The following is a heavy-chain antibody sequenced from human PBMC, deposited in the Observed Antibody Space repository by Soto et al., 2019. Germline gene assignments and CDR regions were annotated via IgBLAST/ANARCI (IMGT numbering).Heavy chain of an antibody. V-gene: IGHV6-1*01. J-gene: IGHJ1*01. CDR3: ARSGPGGYIDH. CDR2: TYYRSKWHS. CDR1: GDSVSSKNAA. Sequence: SQTLSLTCDISGDSVSSKNAAWNWIRQSPSRGLEWLGRTYYRSKWHSGYAVSVRSRVSIIPDTSKNRFSLQLNSVTPDDTAVYYCARSGPGGYIDHWGRGTLGTVSS. D-gene: IGHD3-22*01.